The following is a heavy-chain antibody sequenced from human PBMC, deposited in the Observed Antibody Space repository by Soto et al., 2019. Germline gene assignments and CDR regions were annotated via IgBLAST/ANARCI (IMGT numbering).Heavy chain of an antibody. Sequence: SETLSLTCTVSGGSISSYYWSWIRQPPGKGLEWIGYIYYSGSTNYNPSLKRRATISVDTSKNQFSLKLSSVTAADTAVYYCARIDFGGNYYFDYWGQGTLVTVSS. D-gene: IGHD2-21*02. V-gene: IGHV4-59*01. J-gene: IGHJ4*02. CDR2: IYYSGST. CDR1: GGSISSYY. CDR3: ARIDFGGNYYFDY.